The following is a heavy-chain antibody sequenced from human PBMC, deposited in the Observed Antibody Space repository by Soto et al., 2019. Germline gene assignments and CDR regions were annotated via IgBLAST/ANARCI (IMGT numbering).Heavy chain of an antibody. Sequence: QVQLVESGGGVAQPGRSLRLSCAASGFTFSSYGMHWVRQAPGKGLEWVAVISYDGSNKYYADSVKGRFTISRDNSKNTLYLQMNSLRAEDTAVYYCALAPGGYYYGMDVWGQGTTVTVSS. CDR1: GFTFSSYG. J-gene: IGHJ6*02. CDR2: ISYDGSNK. CDR3: ALAPGGYYYGMDV. V-gene: IGHV3-30*03. D-gene: IGHD3-10*01.